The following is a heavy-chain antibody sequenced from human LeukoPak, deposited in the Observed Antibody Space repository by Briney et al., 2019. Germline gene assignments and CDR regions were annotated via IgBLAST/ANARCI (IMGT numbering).Heavy chain of an antibody. CDR3: ARGGDSSGLNRFAY. D-gene: IGHD3-22*01. J-gene: IGHJ4*02. CDR2: ISTYNGNT. CDR1: GYTFTSYG. V-gene: IGHV1-18*01. Sequence: GASVKVSCKASGYTFTSYGISWVRQAPGQGLEWMGWISTYNGNTNYAQKLQGRVNMTRDTSTSTAYMELRSLRSDDTAVYYCARGGDSSGLNRFAYWGQGTLVTVSS.